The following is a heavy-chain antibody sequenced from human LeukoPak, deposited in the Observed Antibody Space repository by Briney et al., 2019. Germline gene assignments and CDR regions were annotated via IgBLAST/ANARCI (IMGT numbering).Heavy chain of an antibody. CDR1: GFIVSHNY. Sequence: PGGSLRLSCAASGFIVSHNYMTWVRQAPGKGLEWISVIYIDGTTYYADSVKGRFTISRDNSKNTLYLQMNSLRAEDTAVYYCAKGGGYFDYWGQGTLVTVSS. CDR3: AKGGGYFDY. V-gene: IGHV3-53*01. CDR2: IYIDGTT. J-gene: IGHJ4*02.